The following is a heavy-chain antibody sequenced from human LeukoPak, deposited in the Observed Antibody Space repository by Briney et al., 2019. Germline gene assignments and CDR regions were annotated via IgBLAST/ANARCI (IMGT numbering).Heavy chain of an antibody. V-gene: IGHV4-39*01. J-gene: IGHJ4*02. CDR1: GGSISSSSYY. Sequence: SETLSLTCTVSGGSISSSSYYWGWIRQPPGKGLEWIGSIYYSGSTYYNPSLKSRVTISVDTSKNQFSLKLSSVTAADTAVYYCATFSVDTAMPIDYWGQGTLVTVSS. CDR3: ATFSVDTAMPIDY. CDR2: IYYSGST. D-gene: IGHD5-18*01.